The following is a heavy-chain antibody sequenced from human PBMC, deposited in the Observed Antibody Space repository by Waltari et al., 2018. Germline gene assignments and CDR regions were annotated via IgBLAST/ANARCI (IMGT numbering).Heavy chain of an antibody. D-gene: IGHD1-26*01. CDR1: GASINSYH. J-gene: IGHJ4*02. V-gene: IGHV4-59*03. Sequence: VQLQESGPGLVKPSETLSLTCSVSGASINSYHWTWVRRPTGRGLEWIGYIYYSGSTSYSPSLRGRATMSLDTSKNQFSLSLRSVTTADTGMYYCAAIVAATRAIDYWGPGALVTVFS. CDR3: AAIVAATRAIDY. CDR2: IYYSGST.